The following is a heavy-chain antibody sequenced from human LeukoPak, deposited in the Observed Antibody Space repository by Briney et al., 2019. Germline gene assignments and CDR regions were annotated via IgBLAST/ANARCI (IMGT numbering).Heavy chain of an antibody. CDR2: ISGSGGST. CDR3: AKDPYPGITMVRGVPFFDY. CDR1: GFTFSSYA. D-gene: IGHD3-10*01. V-gene: IGHV3-23*01. J-gene: IGHJ4*02. Sequence: PGGSLRLSCAASGFTFSSYAMSWVRQAPGKGLEWVSAISGSGGSTYYADSVKGRFTISRDNSKNTLYLQMNNLRAEDTAVYYCAKDPYPGITMVRGVPFFDYWGQGTLVTVSS.